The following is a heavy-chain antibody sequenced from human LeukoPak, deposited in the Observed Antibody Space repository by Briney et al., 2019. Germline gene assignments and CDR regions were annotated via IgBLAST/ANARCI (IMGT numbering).Heavy chain of an antibody. CDR3: ARDVLLYTIFDY. CDR2: IWYDGSNK. CDR1: GFTFSSYG. Sequence: GRSLRLSCAASGFTFSSYGMHWVRQAPGKGLEWVAVIWYDGSNKYYADSVKGRFTISRDNSKNTLYLQMNSLRAEDTAVYYCARDVLLYTIFDYWGQGTLVTVSS. V-gene: IGHV3-33*01. J-gene: IGHJ4*02. D-gene: IGHD2-2*02.